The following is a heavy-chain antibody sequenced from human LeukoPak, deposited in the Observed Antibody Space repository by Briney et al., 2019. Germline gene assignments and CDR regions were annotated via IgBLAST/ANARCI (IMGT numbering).Heavy chain of an antibody. Sequence: PGGSLRLFCAASGFTFSSYSMHWVRQAPGEGLEGVSSISRGSGHIYSADSVKGRFTHSRDNTKNSLYLQMNSLGAEDTAVYYCARSTSASGTGDYWGQGTLVSVSS. J-gene: IGHJ4*02. V-gene: IGHV3-21*01. CDR3: ARSTSASGTGDY. CDR1: GFTFSSYS. D-gene: IGHD6-13*01. CDR2: ISRGSGHI.